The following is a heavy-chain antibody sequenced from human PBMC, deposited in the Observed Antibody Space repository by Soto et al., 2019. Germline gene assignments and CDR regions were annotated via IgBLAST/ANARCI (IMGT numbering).Heavy chain of an antibody. CDR2: IIPIFGTA. Sequence: SVKVSCKASGGTFSSYAISWVRQAPGQGLEWMGGIIPIFGTANYAQKFQGRVTITADKSTSTAYMELSSLRSEDTAVYYCARVDIVVVTATRYAFDIWGQGTMVTVSS. J-gene: IGHJ3*02. CDR3: ARVDIVVVTATRYAFDI. V-gene: IGHV1-69*06. CDR1: GGTFSSYA. D-gene: IGHD2-21*02.